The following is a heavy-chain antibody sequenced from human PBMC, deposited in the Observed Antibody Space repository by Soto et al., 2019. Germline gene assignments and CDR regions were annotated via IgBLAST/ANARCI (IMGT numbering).Heavy chain of an antibody. CDR1: GYSFITYG. J-gene: IGHJ6*03. Sequence: ASVKVSCEACGYSFITYGFSWVRQAPGQGLECMGWISAYNGNTNYAQNFQGRVTMTTDTSTSTAYMELRSLRSDDTAVYYCARTIWNYGSYYYMDVWGKGTTVTVSS. V-gene: IGHV1-18*01. CDR2: ISAYNGNT. CDR3: ARTIWNYGSYYYMDV. D-gene: IGHD1-7*01.